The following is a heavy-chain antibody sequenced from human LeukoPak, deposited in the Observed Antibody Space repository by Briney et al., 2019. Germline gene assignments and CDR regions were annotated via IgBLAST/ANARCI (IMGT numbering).Heavy chain of an antibody. CDR2: IIPIFGTA. Sequence: ASVKVSCKASGGTFSSYAISWVQQAPGQGLEWMGGIIPIFGTANYAQKFQGRVTITADESTSTAYMELSSLRSEDTAVYYCARSRPEWSEFDYWGQGTLVTVSS. CDR3: ARSRPEWSEFDY. V-gene: IGHV1-69*13. CDR1: GGTFSSYA. D-gene: IGHD3-3*01. J-gene: IGHJ4*02.